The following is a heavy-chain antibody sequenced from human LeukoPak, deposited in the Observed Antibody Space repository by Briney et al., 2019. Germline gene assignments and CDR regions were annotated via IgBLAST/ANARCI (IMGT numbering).Heavy chain of an antibody. CDR3: ARAGVTTMVRGVISPGFDY. D-gene: IGHD3-10*01. CDR2: TYYRSKWCN. Sequence: SQTLSLTCAISGDSVSSNSAAWNWIRQSPSRGLEWLGRTYYRSKWCNDYAVSVKSRITINPDTSKNQFSLQLNSVTPEDTAVYYCARAGVTTMVRGVISPGFDYWGQGTLVTVSS. V-gene: IGHV6-1*01. CDR1: GDSVSSNSAA. J-gene: IGHJ4*02.